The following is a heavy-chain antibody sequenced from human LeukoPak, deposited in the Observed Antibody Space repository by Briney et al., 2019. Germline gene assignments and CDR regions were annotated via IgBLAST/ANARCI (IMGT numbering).Heavy chain of an antibody. CDR3: ARRSGWSPFAY. Sequence: SETLSLTCTVSGGSISSSSYYWGWIRQPPGKGLEWIGSIYYSGSTYYNPSLKSRVTISVDTSKNQFSLKLSSVTAADTAVYYCARRSGWSPFAYWGQGTLVTVSP. CDR2: IYYSGST. CDR1: GGSISSSSYY. J-gene: IGHJ4*02. D-gene: IGHD6-19*01. V-gene: IGHV4-39*01.